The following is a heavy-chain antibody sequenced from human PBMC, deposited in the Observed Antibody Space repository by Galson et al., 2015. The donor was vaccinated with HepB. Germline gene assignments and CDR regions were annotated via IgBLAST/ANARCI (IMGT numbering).Heavy chain of an antibody. J-gene: IGHJ4*02. CDR1: GFTFSSYA. Sequence: SLRLSCAASGFTFSSYAMSWVRQAPGKGLEWVSAISGSGGSTYYADSVKGRFTISRDNSKNTLYLQMNSLRAEDTAVYYCAKDRYSRGWYITRADFDYWGQGTLVTVSS. V-gene: IGHV3-23*01. CDR2: ISGSGGST. D-gene: IGHD6-19*01. CDR3: AKDRYSRGWYITRADFDY.